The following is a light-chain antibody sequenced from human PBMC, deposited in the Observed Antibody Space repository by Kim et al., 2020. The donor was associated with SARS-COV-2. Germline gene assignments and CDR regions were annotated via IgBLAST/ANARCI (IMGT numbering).Light chain of an antibody. Sequence: QSALTQPPSASGSPGQSVTISCTGTSSDVGGYNYVSWYQQHPGKAPKLMIYEVSKRPSGVPDRFSGSKSGNTASLTVSGLQAEDEADYYCSSYAGSPHYVFGTGTKVTDL. V-gene: IGLV2-8*01. J-gene: IGLJ1*01. CDR2: EVS. CDR1: SSDVGGYNY. CDR3: SSYAGSPHYV.